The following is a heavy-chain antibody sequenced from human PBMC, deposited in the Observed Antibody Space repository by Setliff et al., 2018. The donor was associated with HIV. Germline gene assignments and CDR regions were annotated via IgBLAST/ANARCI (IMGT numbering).Heavy chain of an antibody. CDR1: GGSISSYY. CDR3: ARSIVGAATSAFDI. Sequence: SETLSLTCNVSGGSISSYYWSWIRQPPGKGLEWLGYIYYSGSTNYSPSLKSRVTISIDTSENQFSLNLRSVTAADTAVYFCARSIVGAATSAFDIWGQGTMVTVSS. V-gene: IGHV4-59*01. D-gene: IGHD1-26*01. CDR2: IYYSGST. J-gene: IGHJ3*02.